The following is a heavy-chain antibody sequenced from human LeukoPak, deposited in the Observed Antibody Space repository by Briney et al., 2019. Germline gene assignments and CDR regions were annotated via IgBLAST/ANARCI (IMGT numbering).Heavy chain of an antibody. CDR3: ARDRAIAAAGRIDY. J-gene: IGHJ4*02. V-gene: IGHV3-30-3*01. Sequence: GRSLRLSCAASGFTFSSYAMHWVRQAPGKGLEWVAVISYDGSNKYYADSVKGRFTISRDNSKNTLYLQMNSLRAEDTAVYYCARDRAIAAAGRIDYWGQGTLVTVSS. CDR2: ISYDGSNK. D-gene: IGHD6-13*01. CDR1: GFTFSSYA.